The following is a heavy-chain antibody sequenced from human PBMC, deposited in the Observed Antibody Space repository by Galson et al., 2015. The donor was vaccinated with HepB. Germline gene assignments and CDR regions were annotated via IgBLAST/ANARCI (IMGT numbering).Heavy chain of an antibody. CDR1: GFTFSRHA. Sequence: SLRLSCAVSGFTFSRHAFHWVRQAPGRGLEWVALISSDYTSKFYADSVMGRLTISRDNSEDTALYYCVKDRGVGHPPHDGFDIWGQGTMVTVSS. V-gene: IGHV3-30*01. CDR2: ISSDYTSK. CDR3: FDI. D-gene: IGHD3-10*02. J-gene: IGHJ3*02.